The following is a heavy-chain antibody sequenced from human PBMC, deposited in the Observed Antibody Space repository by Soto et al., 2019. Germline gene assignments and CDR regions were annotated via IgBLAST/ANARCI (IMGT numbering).Heavy chain of an antibody. CDR1: GFTFSGSA. V-gene: IGHV3-73*01. Sequence: EVQLVESGGGLVQPGGSLKLSCAASGFTFSGSALHWVRQASGKGLEWVGLIRTKPNSYATAYATSVKGKFTISRDDAKNTAYLQMDSLKTEDTAIYYYLGCITTSCPYWGQGTLVTVSS. D-gene: IGHD2-2*01. J-gene: IGHJ4*02. CDR3: LGCITTSCPY. CDR2: IRTKPNSYAT.